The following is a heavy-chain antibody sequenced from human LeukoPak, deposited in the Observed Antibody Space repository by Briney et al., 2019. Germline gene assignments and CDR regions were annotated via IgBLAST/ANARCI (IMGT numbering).Heavy chain of an antibody. CDR3: ARVASQGEVFRGNVPTDY. Sequence: QPRGSPRLSCAASGFTFSSYSMNWVGQASGKGLEWVSYISSSSSTIYYADSVKGRFTISRDNAKNSLYLQMNSLRDEDTAVYYCARVASQGEVFRGNVPTDYWGQGTLVTVSS. V-gene: IGHV3-48*02. CDR1: GFTFSSYS. J-gene: IGHJ4*02. D-gene: IGHD2-21*01. CDR2: ISSSSSTI.